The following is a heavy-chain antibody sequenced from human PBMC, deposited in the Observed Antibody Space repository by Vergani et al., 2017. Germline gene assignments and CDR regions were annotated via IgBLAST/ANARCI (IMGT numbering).Heavy chain of an antibody. Sequence: EVQLLESGGDLVQPGGSLRLSCAASGFTFNHYAMNWVRQAPGKGLEWVSGISGSGGSTYYAGSVKGRFTISRDSSKNTLYLQMNSLSAGDTAVYYWAKANPRNSGYDYLYYYHAMDAWGQGTTVTVSS. V-gene: IGHV3-23*01. J-gene: IGHJ6*02. CDR3: AKANPRNSGYDYLYYYHAMDA. CDR2: ISGSGGST. CDR1: GFTFNHYA. D-gene: IGHD5-12*01.